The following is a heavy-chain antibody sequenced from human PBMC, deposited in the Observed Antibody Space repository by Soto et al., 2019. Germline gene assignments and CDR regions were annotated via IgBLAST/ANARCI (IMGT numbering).Heavy chain of an antibody. CDR3: ARDGGYCSGGSCPPGPYAFDI. V-gene: IGHV3-53*04. CDR1: GFTVSSNY. D-gene: IGHD2-15*01. J-gene: IGHJ3*02. CDR2: IYSGGST. Sequence: AGGSLRLSCAASGFTVSSNYMSWVRQAPGKGLEWVSVIYSGGSTYYADSVKGRFTISRHNSKNTLYLQMNSLRAEDTAVYYCARDGGYCSGGSCPPGPYAFDIWGQGTMVTVSS.